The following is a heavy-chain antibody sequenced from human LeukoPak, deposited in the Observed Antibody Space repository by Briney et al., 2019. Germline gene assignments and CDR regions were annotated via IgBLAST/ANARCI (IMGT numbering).Heavy chain of an antibody. Sequence: SETLSLTCTVSGDSINSLDLWSWVRQPPGKGLEWIGEMYLSGTTHSNPSVKSRVTISIDKSKNQFSLNLSSVTAAGTAVYYCAGLVGRYSSGLYYYYFDYWGQGTLVTVSS. J-gene: IGHJ4*02. CDR3: AGLVGRYSSGLYYYYFDY. D-gene: IGHD3-22*01. V-gene: IGHV4-4*02. CDR2: MYLSGTT. CDR1: GDSINSLDL.